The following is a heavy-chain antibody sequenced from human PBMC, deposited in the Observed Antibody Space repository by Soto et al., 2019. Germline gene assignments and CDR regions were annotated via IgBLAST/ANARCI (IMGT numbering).Heavy chain of an antibody. J-gene: IGHJ4*02. CDR1: GYTFTSYA. CDR3: ARDSRREGWELTVPSDY. D-gene: IGHD1-26*01. Sequence: ASVKVSCKASGYTFTSYAMHWVRQAPGQRLEWMGWINAGNGNTKYSQKFQGRVTITRDTSASTAYMELSSLRSEDTAVYYCARDSRREGWELTVPSDYWGQGTLVTVSS. V-gene: IGHV1-3*01. CDR2: INAGNGNT.